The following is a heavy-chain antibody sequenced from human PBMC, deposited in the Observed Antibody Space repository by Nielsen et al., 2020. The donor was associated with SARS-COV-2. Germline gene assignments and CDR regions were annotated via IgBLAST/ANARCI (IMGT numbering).Heavy chain of an antibody. CDR3: ARDFDHCSSTSCYAGRMGMDV. Sequence: GESLKISCAASGFTFSSYGMHWVRQAPGKGLEWVAVIWYDGSNKYYADSVKGRFTISRDNSKNTLYLQMNSLRAEDTAVYYCARDFDHCSSTSCYAGRMGMDVWGKGTTVTVSS. J-gene: IGHJ6*03. V-gene: IGHV3-33*01. D-gene: IGHD2-2*01. CDR1: GFTFSSYG. CDR2: IWYDGSNK.